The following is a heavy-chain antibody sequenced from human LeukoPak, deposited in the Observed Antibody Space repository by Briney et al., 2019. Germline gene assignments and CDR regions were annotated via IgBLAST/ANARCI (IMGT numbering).Heavy chain of an antibody. CDR2: IIPIFGTA. CDR1: GGTFSSYA. CDR3: ARDGYYYDSSGYYTPYYFDY. J-gene: IGHJ4*02. Sequence: GASVKVSCNASGGTFSSYAISWVRQAPGQGLEGMGGIIPIFGTANYAQKFQGRVTITTDESTSTAYMELSSLRSEDTAVYYCARDGYYYDSSGYYTPYYFDYWGQGILVTVSS. D-gene: IGHD3-22*01. V-gene: IGHV1-69*05.